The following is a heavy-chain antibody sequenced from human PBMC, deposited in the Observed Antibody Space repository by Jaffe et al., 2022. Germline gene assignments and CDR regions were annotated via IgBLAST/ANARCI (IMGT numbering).Heavy chain of an antibody. CDR2: IRSKAYGGTT. D-gene: IGHD1-26*01. Sequence: EVQLVESGGGLVQPGRSLRLSCTASGFTFGDYAMSWVRQAPGKGLEWVGFIRSKAYGGTTEYAASVKGRFTISRDDSKSIAYLQMNSLKTEDTAVYYCTSSVITQTVLWELRQYYFDYWGQGTLVTVSS. V-gene: IGHV3-49*04. CDR3: TSSVITQTVLWELRQYYFDY. J-gene: IGHJ4*02. CDR1: GFTFGDYA.